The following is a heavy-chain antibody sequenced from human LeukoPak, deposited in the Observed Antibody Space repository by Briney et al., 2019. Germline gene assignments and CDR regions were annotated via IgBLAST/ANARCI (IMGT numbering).Heavy chain of an antibody. CDR2: MNPNSGNT. D-gene: IGHD3-10*01. J-gene: IGHJ5*02. V-gene: IGHV1-8*01. Sequence: AASVKVSCKASGYTFTTYGLSWVRQAPGQGLEWMGWMNPNSGNTGYAQKFQGRVTMTRNTSISTAYMELSSLRSEDTAVYYCARGNLMKRFGEFIGHIRNWFDPWGQGTLVTVSS. CDR1: GYTFTTYG. CDR3: ARGNLMKRFGEFIGHIRNWFDP.